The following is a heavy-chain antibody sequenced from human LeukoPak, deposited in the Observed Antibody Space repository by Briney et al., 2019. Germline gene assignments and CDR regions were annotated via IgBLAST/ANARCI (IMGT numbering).Heavy chain of an antibody. Sequence: GGSLRLSCAASGFTFSSYGMNWVRQAPGKGLEWVSGISGSGGSTYYADSVKGRFTISRDNSKNTLDLQMNSLRAEDTAVYYCAKRNTMVRGGPCFDYWGRGILVTVSS. CDR2: ISGSGGST. D-gene: IGHD3-10*01. J-gene: IGHJ4*02. V-gene: IGHV3-23*01. CDR3: AKRNTMVRGGPCFDY. CDR1: GFTFSSYG.